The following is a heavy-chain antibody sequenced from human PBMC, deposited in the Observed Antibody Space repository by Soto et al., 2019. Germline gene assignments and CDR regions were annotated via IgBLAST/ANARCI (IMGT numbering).Heavy chain of an antibody. D-gene: IGHD3-22*01. CDR2: INPNSGGT. J-gene: IGHJ6*02. CDR1: GYTFTGYY. Sequence: QVQLVQSGAEVKKPGASVKVSCKASGYTFTGYYMHWVRQAPGQGLEWMGWINPNSGGTNYAQKFQGMVNMNRDTSISTAYMELSRLRSDDTAVYYCASGAPSTRDYYDSSGYYLGNYYYYGMDVWGQGTTVTVSS. V-gene: IGHV1-2*02. CDR3: ASGAPSTRDYYDSSGYYLGNYYYYGMDV.